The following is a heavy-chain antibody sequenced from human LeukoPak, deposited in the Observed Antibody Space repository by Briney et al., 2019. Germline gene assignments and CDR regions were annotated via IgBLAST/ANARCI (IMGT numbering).Heavy chain of an antibody. CDR3: ARRAVGTFDY. CDR1: GGSISSSTYY. D-gene: IGHD6-13*01. V-gene: IGHV4-39*01. Sequence: SETLSLTCTVSGGSISSSTYYWGWIRQPPGKGLEWIGSIYYSGSTYYNPSLKSRVSISIDTSKNQFSLNLSSVTAADTAVYYCARRAVGTFDYWGQGTLVTVSS. J-gene: IGHJ4*02. CDR2: IYYSGST.